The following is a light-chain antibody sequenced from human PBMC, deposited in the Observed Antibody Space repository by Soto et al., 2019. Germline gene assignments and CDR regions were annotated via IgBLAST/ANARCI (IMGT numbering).Light chain of an antibody. CDR3: AAWDDTLSGVI. V-gene: IGLV1-47*01. J-gene: IGLJ2*01. CDR1: NSNIGSNY. Sequence: QSVVTQPPSASGTPGQRVTISCSGGNSNIGSNYVYWYQQLPGMAPKLLIYKNNQRPSGVPDRFFGFNSGTSASLAISGLRSEDEADYHCAAWDDTLSGVIFGGGTKLTVL. CDR2: KNN.